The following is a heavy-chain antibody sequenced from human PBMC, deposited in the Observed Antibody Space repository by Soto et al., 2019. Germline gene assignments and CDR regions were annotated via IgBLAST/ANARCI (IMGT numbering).Heavy chain of an antibody. CDR1: GGSISSHY. Sequence: PSETLSLTCTVSGGSISSHYWSWIRQPPGKGLEWIGYIYYSGSTNYNPSLKSRVTIPVDTSKNQFSLKLSSVTAADTAVYYCARLSGYYFDYWGQGTLVTVSS. D-gene: IGHD3-22*01. CDR2: IYYSGST. V-gene: IGHV4-59*08. J-gene: IGHJ4*02. CDR3: ARLSGYYFDY.